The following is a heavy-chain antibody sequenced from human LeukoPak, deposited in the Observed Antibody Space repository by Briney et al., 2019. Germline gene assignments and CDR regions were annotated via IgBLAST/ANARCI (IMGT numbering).Heavy chain of an antibody. D-gene: IGHD3-9*01. J-gene: IGHJ6*02. V-gene: IGHV4-59*08. CDR1: GGSISSYY. Sequence: ASETLSLTCTVSGGSISSYYWSWIRQPPGKRLEWIGYIYYSGSTNYNPSLKSRVTISVDTSKNQFSLKLSSVTAADTAVYYCARRRNDILTGPYYYYYGMDVWGQGTTVTVSS. CDR3: ARRRNDILTGPYYYYYGMDV. CDR2: IYYSGST.